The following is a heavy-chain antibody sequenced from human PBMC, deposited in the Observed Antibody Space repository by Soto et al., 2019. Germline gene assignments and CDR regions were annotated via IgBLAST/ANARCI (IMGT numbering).Heavy chain of an antibody. CDR1: GDSISRGGYY. J-gene: IGHJ5*02. CDR2: IYHSGST. CDR3: ARDGAGAYGLGWFDP. Sequence: QVQLQESGPGLVKPSQTLSLTCTVSGDSISRGGYYWNWIRQHPRKGLEWIGYIYHSGSTNYTPSLKCRVTISVDRSKNQLSLELSSVTAADTAIYYCARDGAGAYGLGWFDPWGQGILVTVSS. D-gene: IGHD2-21*01. V-gene: IGHV4-31*03.